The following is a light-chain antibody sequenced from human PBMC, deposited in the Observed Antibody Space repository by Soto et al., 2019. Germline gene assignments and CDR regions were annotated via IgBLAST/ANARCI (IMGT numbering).Light chain of an antibody. CDR1: HNISSTY. Sequence: EVVLTQSPGTLSLSPGEGATLSCRASHNISSTYLAWYQQKPGQAPRLLIYGASSRATGIPDRFSGSGSGTDFTLTVSRLEPEDFAVFYCQHYGSSMYTFGQGTRLDIQ. CDR3: QHYGSSMYT. V-gene: IGKV3-20*01. CDR2: GAS. J-gene: IGKJ2*01.